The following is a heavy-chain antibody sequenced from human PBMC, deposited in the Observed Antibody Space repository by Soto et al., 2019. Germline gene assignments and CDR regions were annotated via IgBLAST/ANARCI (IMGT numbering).Heavy chain of an antibody. CDR1: GFTFSSYA. Sequence: GGSLRLSCAASGFTFSSYAMSWVRQAPGKGLEWVSSISSSSSYIYYADSVKGRFTISRDNAKNSLYLQMNSLRAEDTAVYYCARGVTYYYYYMDVWGKGTTVTVSS. J-gene: IGHJ6*03. CDR3: ARGVTYYYYYMDV. V-gene: IGHV3-21*04. CDR2: ISSSSSYI. D-gene: IGHD2-21*02.